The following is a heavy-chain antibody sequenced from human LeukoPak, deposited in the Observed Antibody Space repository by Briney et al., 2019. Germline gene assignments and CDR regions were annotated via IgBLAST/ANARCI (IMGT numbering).Heavy chain of an antibody. CDR1: GFTVTSNY. J-gene: IGHJ4*02. Sequence: PWGSLRLSCAASGFTVTSNYMSWVRQAPGKGLEWVSVIYSGGSTYYADSVKGRFTISRDNSKNTLYVQMNSLRAEDTAVYYCARSKERWLQFPFDYWGQGTLVTVSS. CDR2: IYSGGST. CDR3: ARSKERWLQFPFDY. V-gene: IGHV3-66*01. D-gene: IGHD5-24*01.